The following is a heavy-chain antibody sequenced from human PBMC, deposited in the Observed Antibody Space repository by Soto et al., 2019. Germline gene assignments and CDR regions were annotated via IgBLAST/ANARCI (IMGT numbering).Heavy chain of an antibody. V-gene: IGHV5-51*01. J-gene: IGHJ4*02. CDR2: IYPGDSDA. D-gene: IGHD3-16*01. CDR1: AYSFSTHW. Sequence: GESLDVSSQGSAYSFSTHWVGWVRQMPGKGLECMRLIYPGDSDARYSPSFKGQVTISVDESTTTAFLQWSSLKASDTAMYFCARSQFDYVWGTSGYFDSWGQGTLVTVSS. CDR3: ARSQFDYVWGTSGYFDS.